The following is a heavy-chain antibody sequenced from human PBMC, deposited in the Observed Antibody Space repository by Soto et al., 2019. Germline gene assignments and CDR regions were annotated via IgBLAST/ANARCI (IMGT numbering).Heavy chain of an antibody. V-gene: IGHV4-39*01. D-gene: IGHD3-10*01. Sequence: PSETLSLTCTVSGGSISSSSYYWGWIRQPPGKGLEWIGSIYYSGSTYYNPSLKSRVTISVDTSKNQFSLKLSSVTAADTAVYYCASPYYYCGSGSNLPPRPYYYYYGMDVWGQGTTVAVS. CDR1: GGSISSSSYY. CDR3: ASPYYYCGSGSNLPPRPYYYYYGMDV. J-gene: IGHJ6*02. CDR2: IYYSGST.